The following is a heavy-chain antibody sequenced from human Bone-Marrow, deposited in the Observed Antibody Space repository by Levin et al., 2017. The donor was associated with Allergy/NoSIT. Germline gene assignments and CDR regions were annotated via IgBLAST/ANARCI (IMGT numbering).Heavy chain of an antibody. CDR1: GYTFTDYY. D-gene: IGHD2-2*01. Sequence: ASVKVSCTASGYTFTDYYIHWVRQAPGQGLEWMGWINPNSGGTDYAQNFQDRVTMTRDTSITTAYMELNRLRSDDTAVYYCAKCGCANTTCYIGADSFDPWGQGTLVTVSS. CDR3: AKCGCANTTCYIGADSFDP. CDR2: INPNSGGT. J-gene: IGHJ5*02. V-gene: IGHV1-2*02.